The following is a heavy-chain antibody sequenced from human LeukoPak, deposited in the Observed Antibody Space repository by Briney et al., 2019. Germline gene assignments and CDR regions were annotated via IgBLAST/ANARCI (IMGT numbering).Heavy chain of an antibody. Sequence: PGGSLRLSCAASGFTFDAYGMTWVRQAPGKGLEWVSGINWSGGSTGYADSVKGRFTISRDNAKNSLYLQMNSLRADDTAVYYCAREFDGSASGAGYWGQGTLVTVSS. J-gene: IGHJ4*02. CDR2: INWSGGST. CDR1: GFTFDAYG. V-gene: IGHV3-20*04. CDR3: AREFDGSASGAGY. D-gene: IGHD1-26*01.